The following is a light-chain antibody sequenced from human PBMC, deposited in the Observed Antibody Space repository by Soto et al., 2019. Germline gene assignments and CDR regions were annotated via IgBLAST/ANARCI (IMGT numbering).Light chain of an antibody. CDR2: KAS. CDR1: QSISTW. Sequence: DIQMTQSPSTLSAYVGDRVTITCRASQSISTWLAWYQQKPGKAPNLLIYKASSLVSGVPSRFSGSGSVTEFTLTISSLQPDDFAPYCCQQYFSYPETFGQGTKVEIK. J-gene: IGKJ1*01. V-gene: IGKV1-5*03. CDR3: QQYFSYPET.